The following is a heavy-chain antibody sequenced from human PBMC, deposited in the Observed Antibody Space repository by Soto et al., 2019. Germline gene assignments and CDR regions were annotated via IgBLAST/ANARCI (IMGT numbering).Heavy chain of an antibody. D-gene: IGHD3-9*01. CDR3: ARGITYYDILTGYYNPFFDY. Sequence: SETLSLTCAVYGGSFSGYYWSWIRQPPGKGLEWIGEINHSGSTNYNPSLKSRVTISVDTSKNQFSLKLSSVTAADTAVYYCARGITYYDILTGYYNPFFDYWGQGTLVTVSS. CDR1: GGSFSGYY. J-gene: IGHJ4*02. V-gene: IGHV4-34*01. CDR2: INHSGST.